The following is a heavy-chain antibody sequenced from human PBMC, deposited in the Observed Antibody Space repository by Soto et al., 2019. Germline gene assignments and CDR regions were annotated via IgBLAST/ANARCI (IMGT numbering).Heavy chain of an antibody. J-gene: IGHJ4*02. D-gene: IGHD3-3*01. CDR1: GCTFSSYA. CDR3: AKDTYAWSGYYPNFDY. CDR2: ISGSGGST. Sequence: GGSLRVSCAAAGCTFSSYAMSWVRQAPGKGLEWVSAISGSGGSTYYADSVKGRFTISRDNSKNTLYLQMNSLRAEDTAVYYCAKDTYAWSGYYPNFDYWGQGTLVTVSS. V-gene: IGHV3-23*01.